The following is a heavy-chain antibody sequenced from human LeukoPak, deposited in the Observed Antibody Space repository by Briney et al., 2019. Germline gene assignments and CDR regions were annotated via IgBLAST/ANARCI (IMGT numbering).Heavy chain of an antibody. V-gene: IGHV1-46*01. CDR1: GYTFTSYY. Sequence: ASVKVSCKASGYTFTSYYMHWVRQAPGQGLEWMGIINPSGGSTSYAQKFQGRVTMTRDTSTSTVYMELSSLRSEDTAVYYCAREANYYDSSGYYRYFDYWGQGTLVTVSS. CDR3: AREANYYDSSGYYRYFDY. CDR2: INPSGGST. D-gene: IGHD3-22*01. J-gene: IGHJ4*02.